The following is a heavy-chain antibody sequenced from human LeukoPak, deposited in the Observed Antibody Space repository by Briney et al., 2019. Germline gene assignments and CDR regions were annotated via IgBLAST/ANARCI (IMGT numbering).Heavy chain of an antibody. V-gene: IGHV3-7*01. D-gene: IGHD3-10*01. CDR3: ARSRRVVWFGEKFDY. CDR2: IKQDGSEK. Sequence: GGSLRLSCAASGFTFSSYWMSWVRQAPGKGLEWVANIKQDGSEKYYVDSVKGRFTISRDNAKNSLYMQMNSLRAEDTAVYYCARSRRVVWFGEKFDYWGQGTLVTVSS. CDR1: GFTFSSYW. J-gene: IGHJ4*02.